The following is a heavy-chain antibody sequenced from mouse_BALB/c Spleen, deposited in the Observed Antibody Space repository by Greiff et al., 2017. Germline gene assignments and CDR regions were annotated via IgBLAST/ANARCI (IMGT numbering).Heavy chain of an antibody. CDR1: GFTFSSYT. V-gene: IGHV5-6-4*01. Sequence: EVQLVESGGGLVKPGGSLKLSCAASGFTFSSYTMSWVRQTPEKRLEWVATISSGGSYTYYPDSVKGRFTISRDNAKNTLYLQMSSLKSADTAMYYCTRGGDYERDYAMDYWGQGTSVTVSS. J-gene: IGHJ4*01. CDR2: ISSGGSYT. D-gene: IGHD2-4*01. CDR3: TRGGDYERDYAMDY.